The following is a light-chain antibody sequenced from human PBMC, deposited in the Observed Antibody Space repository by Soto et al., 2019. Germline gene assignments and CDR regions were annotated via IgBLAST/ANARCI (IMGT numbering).Light chain of an antibody. CDR1: SSDVGGSKF. V-gene: IGLV2-11*01. J-gene: IGLJ3*02. CDR3: CSYAGNSLWV. Sequence: QPVLTQPRSVSGSPGQSVTISCNGSSSDVGGSKFVSWYQQHPVKAPKLVIYDVTKRPSGVPDRFSGSKSGNTASLTISGLQADDEADYYCCSYAGNSLWVFGGGTKVTVL. CDR2: DVT.